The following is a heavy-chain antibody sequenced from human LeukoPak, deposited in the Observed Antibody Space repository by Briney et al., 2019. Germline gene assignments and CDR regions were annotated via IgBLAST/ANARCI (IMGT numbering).Heavy chain of an antibody. CDR2: INPNSGGT. CDR3: ARSTSSRYSSGWRGFDY. J-gene: IGHJ4*02. D-gene: IGHD6-19*01. Sequence: ASVKVSCKASGYTFTGYHMHWVRQAPGQGLEWMGWINPNSGGTNYAQKFQGRVTMTRDTSISTAYMELSRLRSDDTAVYYCARSTSSRYSSGWRGFDYWGQGTLVTVSS. CDR1: GYTFTGYH. V-gene: IGHV1-2*02.